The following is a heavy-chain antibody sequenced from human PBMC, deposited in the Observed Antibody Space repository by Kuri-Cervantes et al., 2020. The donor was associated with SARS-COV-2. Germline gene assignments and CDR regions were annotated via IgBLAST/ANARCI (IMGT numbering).Heavy chain of an antibody. D-gene: IGHD4-11*01. CDR3: ARAYSNYVLSDY. V-gene: IGHV4-38-2*01. CDR1: GYSISSGYY. J-gene: IGHJ4*02. CDR2: IYYSGST. Sequence: SQTLSLTCAVSGYSISSGYYWGWIRQPPGKGLEWIGNIYYSGSTYYNPSLKSRVTISVDTAKNQFSLKLSSVTAADTAVYYCARAYSNYVLSDYWGQGTLVTVSS.